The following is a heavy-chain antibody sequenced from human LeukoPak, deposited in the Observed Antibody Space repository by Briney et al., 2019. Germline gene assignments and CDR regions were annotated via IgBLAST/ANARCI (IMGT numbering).Heavy chain of an antibody. CDR1: GGSISSSSYY. D-gene: IGHD3-22*01. CDR2: IYYSGST. Sequence: SETLSLTCTVSGGSISSSSYYWGWIRQPPGKGLEWIGSIYYSGSTYYNPSLKSRVTISVDTSKNQFSLKLSSVTAADTAVYYCARRHYYDSSAVWGQGTLVTVSS. CDR3: ARRHYYDSSAV. V-gene: IGHV4-39*01. J-gene: IGHJ4*02.